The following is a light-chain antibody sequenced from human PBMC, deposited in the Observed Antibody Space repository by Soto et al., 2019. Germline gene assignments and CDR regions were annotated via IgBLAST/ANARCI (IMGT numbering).Light chain of an antibody. V-gene: IGKV3-11*01. J-gene: IGKJ2*01. CDR2: DAS. CDR1: QTVGAS. CDR3: QQRISRQYT. Sequence: EIVQTQSPATLSFSPRETATLSCRARQTVGASLGWYQQKPGQGTRLVSHDASTRAPGVPSNFSGSGSGTDFSLTICSLELEYSAVYYSQQRISRQYTYGQGTKEKI.